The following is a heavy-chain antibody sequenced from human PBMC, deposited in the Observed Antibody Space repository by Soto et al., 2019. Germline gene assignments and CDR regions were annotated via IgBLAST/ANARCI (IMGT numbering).Heavy chain of an antibody. D-gene: IGHD3-3*01. CDR1: GFTFSSHG. CDR3: ARARITIFGVVIPPLDY. V-gene: IGHV3-33*01. J-gene: IGHJ4*02. CDR2: IWYDGSNK. Sequence: GGSLRLSCAASGFTFSSHGMHWVRQAPGKGLEWVAVIWYDGSNKYYADSVKGRFTISRDNSKNTLYLQMNSLRAEDTAVYYCARARITIFGVVIPPLDYWGQGTLVTVSS.